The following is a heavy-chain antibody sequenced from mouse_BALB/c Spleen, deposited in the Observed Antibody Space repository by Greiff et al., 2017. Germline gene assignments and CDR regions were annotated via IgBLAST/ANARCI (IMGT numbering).Heavy chain of an antibody. CDR1: GFTFSSYA. Sequence: EVMLVESGGGLVKPGGSLKLSCAASGFTFSSYAMSWVRQTPEKRLEWVATISSGGSYTYYPDSVKGRFTISRDNAKNTLYLQMSSLRSEDTAMYYCARQATRWYFDVWGAGTTVTVSS. J-gene: IGHJ1*01. CDR2: ISSGGSYT. CDR3: ARQATRWYFDV. D-gene: IGHD1-2*01. V-gene: IGHV5-9-3*01.